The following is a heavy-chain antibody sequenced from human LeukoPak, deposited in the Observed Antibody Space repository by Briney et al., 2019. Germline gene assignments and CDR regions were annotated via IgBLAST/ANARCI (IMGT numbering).Heavy chain of an antibody. CDR2: IYYSGST. CDR1: GDSISSSSYY. D-gene: IGHD7-27*01. J-gene: IGHJ5*02. Sequence: SETLSLTCTVSGDSISSSSYYWGWIRQPPGKGLEWIGSIYYSGSTYYNPSLKSRVTISVDTSKSQFSLKLSSVTAADTAVYYCAKDLDGDPTPNWFDPWGQGTLVTVSS. V-gene: IGHV4-39*02. CDR3: AKDLDGDPTPNWFDP.